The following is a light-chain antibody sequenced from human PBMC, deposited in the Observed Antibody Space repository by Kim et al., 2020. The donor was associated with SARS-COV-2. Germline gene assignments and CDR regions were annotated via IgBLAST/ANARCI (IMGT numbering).Light chain of an antibody. CDR1: QGISGS. CDR2: NTS. J-gene: IGKJ5*01. CDR3: QQRHSWIT. V-gene: IGKV3-11*01. Sequence: SLSPGESATLSCRASQGISGSLAWYQQRPGQAPRLLIYNTSNRATGIPTRFSGSGSGTDFTLTISSLESDDFAVYYCQQRHSWITFGQGTRLEIK.